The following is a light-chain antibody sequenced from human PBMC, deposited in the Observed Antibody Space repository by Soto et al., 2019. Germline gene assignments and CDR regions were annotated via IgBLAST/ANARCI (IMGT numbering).Light chain of an antibody. CDR1: QTVRNN. V-gene: IGKV3-15*01. CDR3: QQYTNWPPNT. CDR2: GAS. Sequence: EIVLTQSPGTLSLSPGERATLSCRASQTVRNNYLAWYQQKPGQAPRLLIYGASTRATGVPARFSGRGSGTEFTLTISSLQSEDFAVYYCQQYTNWPPNTFGQGTRLEIK. J-gene: IGKJ5*01.